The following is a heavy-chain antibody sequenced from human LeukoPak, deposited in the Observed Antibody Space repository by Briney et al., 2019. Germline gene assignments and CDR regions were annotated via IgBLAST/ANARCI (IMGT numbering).Heavy chain of an antibody. J-gene: IGHJ4*02. CDR3: ARRPTGDSMFDY. CDR2: FDPEDGET. CDR1: GYTLTELS. Sequence: ASVKVSCKVSGYTLTELSMHWVRQAPGKGLEWMGGFDPEDGETIYAQKFQGRVTMTEDTSTDTAYMELSSLRSEDTAVYYCARRPTGDSMFDYWGQGTLVTVSS. V-gene: IGHV1-24*01. D-gene: IGHD7-27*01.